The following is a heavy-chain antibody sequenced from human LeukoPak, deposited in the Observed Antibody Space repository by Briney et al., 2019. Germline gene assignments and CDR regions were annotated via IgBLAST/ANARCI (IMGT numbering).Heavy chain of an antibody. CDR2: IIPIFGTA. CDR1: GGTFSSYA. CDR3: ARGGGVLGKYCSSTSCYGGHY. D-gene: IGHD2-2*01. V-gene: IGHV1-69*05. J-gene: IGHJ4*02. Sequence: SVKVSCKASGGTFSSYAISWVRQAPGQGLEWMGGIIPIFGTANYAQKFQGRVTITTDESTSTAYMELSSLRSEDTAVYYCARGGGVLGKYCSSTSCYGGHYWGQGTLVTVSS.